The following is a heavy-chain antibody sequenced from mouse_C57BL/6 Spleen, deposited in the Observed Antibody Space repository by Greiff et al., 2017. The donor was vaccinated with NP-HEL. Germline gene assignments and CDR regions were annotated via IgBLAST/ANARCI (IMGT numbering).Heavy chain of an antibody. Sequence: EVQVVESGGGLVKPGGSLKLSCAASGFTFSSYAMSWVRQTPEKRLEWVATISDGGSYTYYPDNVQGRFTISRDNAKNNQYRRMSHLKSEDTARDYCARDEYDGPCAYWGQGTLVTVSA. CDR2: ISDGGSYT. CDR3: ARDEYDGPCAY. J-gene: IGHJ3*01. CDR1: GFTFSSYA. D-gene: IGHD2-4*01. V-gene: IGHV5-4*01.